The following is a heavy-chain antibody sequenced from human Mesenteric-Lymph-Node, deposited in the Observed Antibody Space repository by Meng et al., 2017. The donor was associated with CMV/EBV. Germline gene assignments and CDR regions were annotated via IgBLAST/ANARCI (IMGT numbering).Heavy chain of an antibody. Sequence: GSLRLSCAVYGGSFTGYYWSWIRQPPGKGLEWIGEINHSESTNYNPSLKSRVTISVDTSKNQFSLKLSSVTAADTAVYYCARGSPYAAFDIWGQGTMVTVSS. V-gene: IGHV4-34*01. D-gene: IGHD2-2*01. CDR2: INHSEST. J-gene: IGHJ3*02. CDR1: GGSFTGYY. CDR3: ARGSPYAAFDI.